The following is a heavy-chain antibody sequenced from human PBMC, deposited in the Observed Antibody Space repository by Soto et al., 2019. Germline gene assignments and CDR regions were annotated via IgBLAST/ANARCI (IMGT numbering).Heavy chain of an antibody. CDR3: AKDLRREAKLDPTEITYYYYYYMDV. Sequence: EVQLLESGGGLVQPGGSLRLSCAASGFTFSSYAMSWVRQAPGKGLEWVSAISGSGGSTYYADSVKGRFTISRDNSKNTLYLQMNSLRAEDTAVYYCAKDLRREAKLDPTEITYYYYYYMDVWGKGTTVTVSS. J-gene: IGHJ6*03. CDR1: GFTFSSYA. V-gene: IGHV3-23*01. CDR2: ISGSGGST. D-gene: IGHD4-17*01.